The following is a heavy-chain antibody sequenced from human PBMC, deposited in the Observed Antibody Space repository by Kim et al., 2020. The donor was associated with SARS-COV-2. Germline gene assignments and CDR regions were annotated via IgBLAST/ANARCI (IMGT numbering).Heavy chain of an antibody. J-gene: IGHJ6*02. CDR1: GYSFTSYW. CDR2: IYPGDSDT. V-gene: IGHV5-51*01. D-gene: IGHD7-27*01. Sequence: GESLKISCKGSGYSFTSYWIGWVRQMPGKGLEWMGIIYPGDSDTRYSPSFQGQVTISADKSISTAYLQWSSLKASDTAMYYCARITGGRPVVYGMDVWGQGTTVTVSS. CDR3: ARITGGRPVVYGMDV.